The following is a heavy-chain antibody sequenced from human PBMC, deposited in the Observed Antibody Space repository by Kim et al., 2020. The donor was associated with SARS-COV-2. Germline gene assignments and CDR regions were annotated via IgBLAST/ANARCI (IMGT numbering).Heavy chain of an antibody. J-gene: IGHJ4*02. Sequence: GGSLRLSCAASGFTFSSYAMHWVRQAPGKGLEWVAVISYDGSNKYYADSVKGRFTISRDNSKNTLYLQMNSLRAEDTAVYYCARSRAVVTHFVYWGQGTLVTVSS. CDR3: ARSRAVVTHFVY. CDR1: GFTFSSYA. CDR2: ISYDGSNK. D-gene: IGHD2-15*01. V-gene: IGHV3-30*04.